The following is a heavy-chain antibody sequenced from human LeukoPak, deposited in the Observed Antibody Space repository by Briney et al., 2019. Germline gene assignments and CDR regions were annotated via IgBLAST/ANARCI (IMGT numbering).Heavy chain of an antibody. CDR1: GYTFTTSA. CDR3: ARDQSLGSYPDY. Sequence: ASVKVSCKASGYTFTTSAMHWVRQAPGQSLEWMGWINAGSGDTKYSQKFQGRVTFTRDTSASTAYMALSSLRFEETAVYFCARDQSLGSYPDYWGQGTLVTVSS. D-gene: IGHD3-10*01. V-gene: IGHV1-3*01. J-gene: IGHJ4*02. CDR2: INAGSGDT.